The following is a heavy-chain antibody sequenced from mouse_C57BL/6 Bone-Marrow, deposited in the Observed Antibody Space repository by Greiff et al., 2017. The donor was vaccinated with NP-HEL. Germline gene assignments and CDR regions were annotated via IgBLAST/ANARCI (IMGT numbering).Heavy chain of an antibody. J-gene: IGHJ1*03. V-gene: IGHV1-64*01. Sequence: QVQLQQPGAELVKPGASVKLSCKASGYTFTSYWMHWVKQRPGQGLEWIGMIHPNSGSTNYNEKFKSKATLTVDKSSSTAYMQLSSLTSEDSAVYYCARWGYSRSHWYFDVWGTGTTVTVSS. CDR1: GYTFTSYW. CDR3: ARWGYSRSHWYFDV. CDR2: IHPNSGST. D-gene: IGHD3-1*01.